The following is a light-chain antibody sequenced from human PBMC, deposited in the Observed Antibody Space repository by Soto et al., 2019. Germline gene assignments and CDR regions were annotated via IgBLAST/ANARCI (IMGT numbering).Light chain of an antibody. Sequence: EIVLTHSPGTLSLSPGERATLSCRASQSVSSTYLAWYQQKPGQAPRVLVYGASNRATGIPDRFSGSGSGTDSTLTISRLEPEDFAVYFCQQYGTSPPFTFGQGTK. V-gene: IGKV3-20*01. CDR1: QSVSSTY. J-gene: IGKJ2*01. CDR2: GAS. CDR3: QQYGTSPPFT.